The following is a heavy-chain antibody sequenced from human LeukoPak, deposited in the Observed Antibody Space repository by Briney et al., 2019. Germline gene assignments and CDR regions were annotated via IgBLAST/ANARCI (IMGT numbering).Heavy chain of an antibody. V-gene: IGHV3-9*01. J-gene: IGHJ4*02. Sequence: GGSLRLSCAASGFTFDDYAMHWVRQAPGKGLEWVSGISWNSGSIGYAVSVKGRFTISRDNAKNSLYLQMNRLRAEDTALYYCAKGSYYDSSGYSDYWGQGTLVTVSS. CDR3: AKGSYYDSSGYSDY. CDR1: GFTFDDYA. D-gene: IGHD3-22*01. CDR2: ISWNSGSI.